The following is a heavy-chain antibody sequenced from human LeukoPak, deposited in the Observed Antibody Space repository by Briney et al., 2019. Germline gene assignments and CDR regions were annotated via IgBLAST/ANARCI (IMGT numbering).Heavy chain of an antibody. CDR3: ARDRTTMVRGVTGYYYGMDV. CDR1: GGSISSYY. Sequence: PSETLSLTCTVSGGSISSYYWSWIRQPPGKGLEWIGYIYYSGSTNYNPSLKSRVTISVDTSKNQFSLKLSSVTAADTAVYYCARDRTTMVRGVTGYYYGMDVWGQGTTVNVSS. J-gene: IGHJ6*02. D-gene: IGHD3-10*01. V-gene: IGHV4-59*01. CDR2: IYYSGST.